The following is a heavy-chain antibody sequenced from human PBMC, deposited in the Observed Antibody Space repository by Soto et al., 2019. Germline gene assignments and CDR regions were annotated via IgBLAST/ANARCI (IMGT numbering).Heavy chain of an antibody. CDR1: GYTFTSYD. D-gene: IGHD4-17*01. Sequence: VASVKVSCKASGYTFTSYDINWVRQATGQGLEWMGWMNPNSGNTGYAQKFQGRVTMTRNTSISTAYMELSSLRSEDTAVYYCAKGTARVRREGSLRRPTETTFDYWGQGTLVTVSS. CDR2: MNPNSGNT. V-gene: IGHV1-8*01. J-gene: IGHJ4*02. CDR3: AKGTARVRREGSLRRPTETTFDY.